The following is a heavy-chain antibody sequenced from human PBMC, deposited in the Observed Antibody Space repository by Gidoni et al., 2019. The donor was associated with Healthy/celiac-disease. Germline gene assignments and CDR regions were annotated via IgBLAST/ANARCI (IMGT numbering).Heavy chain of an antibody. CDR1: GYSFTRYW. Sequence: EVQLVQSGAEVKKPGASLKISCTGSGYSFTRYWIGWVRQMPGKGLEWMGIIYPGDSDTRYSPSFQGQVTISADKSISTAYLQWSSLKASDTAMYYCARHVAYYYDSSGYYYDYWGQGTLVTVSS. V-gene: IGHV5-51*01. D-gene: IGHD3-22*01. CDR3: ARHVAYYYDSSGYYYDY. CDR2: IYPGDSDT. J-gene: IGHJ4*02.